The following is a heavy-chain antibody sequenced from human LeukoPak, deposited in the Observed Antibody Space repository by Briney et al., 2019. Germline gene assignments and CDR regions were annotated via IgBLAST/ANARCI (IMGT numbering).Heavy chain of an antibody. D-gene: IGHD2-15*01. CDR2: IGWSARCS. V-gene: IGHV3-23*01. CDR1: VFTFSSYT. Sequence: GGSLRLSCACTVFTFSSYTKNWVRQPRGKGLDGVSTIGWSARCSFYAESVKGRLIISRDSSRHTLNLYMNSLSAEDTPVYYCSIGGDGSYYSRADCWGQGTLATVSA. CDR3: SIGGDGSYYSRADC. J-gene: IGHJ4*02.